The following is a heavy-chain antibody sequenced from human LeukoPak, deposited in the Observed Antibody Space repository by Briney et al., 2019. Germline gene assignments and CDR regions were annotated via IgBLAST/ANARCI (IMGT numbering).Heavy chain of an antibody. D-gene: IGHD3-3*01. CDR2: ISAYNGNT. CDR1: GYTFTSYG. CDR3: ARDRLRFLGGTVDY. J-gene: IGHJ4*02. Sequence: GASVKVSCKASGYTFTSYGISWVRQAPGQGLEWMGWISAYNGNTNYAQKLQGRVTMTTDTSTNTAYMELRSLRSDDTAVYYCARDRLRFLGGTVDYWGQGTLVTVSS. V-gene: IGHV1-18*01.